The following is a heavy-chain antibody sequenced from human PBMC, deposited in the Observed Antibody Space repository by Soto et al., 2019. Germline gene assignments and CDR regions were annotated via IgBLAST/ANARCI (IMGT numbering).Heavy chain of an antibody. CDR1: GYTFTSYG. Sequence: QVQLVQSGAEVKKPGASVKVSCKASGYTFTSYGISWVRQAPGQGLEWMGWISAYNGNTNYAQKLQGRVTMTTDTSMSTAYMELRILRSDDAAVYFFARDPGIASAHDFWGQGTLVTVSS. CDR2: ISAYNGNT. J-gene: IGHJ4*02. D-gene: IGHD6-13*01. V-gene: IGHV1-18*04. CDR3: ARDPGIASAHDF.